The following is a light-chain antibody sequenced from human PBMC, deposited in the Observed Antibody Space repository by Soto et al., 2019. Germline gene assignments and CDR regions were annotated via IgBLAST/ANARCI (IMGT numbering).Light chain of an antibody. Sequence: EIVLTQSPGTLSLSPGDRATLSCRASQSVSSSYLAWYQQKPGQAPGLLIYGASSRATGIPDRFSGSGSGTDFTLTISRLEPEDFAAYYCQQYGRSPWTFGQGTKVDIK. CDR1: QSVSSSY. J-gene: IGKJ1*01. CDR3: QQYGRSPWT. CDR2: GAS. V-gene: IGKV3-20*01.